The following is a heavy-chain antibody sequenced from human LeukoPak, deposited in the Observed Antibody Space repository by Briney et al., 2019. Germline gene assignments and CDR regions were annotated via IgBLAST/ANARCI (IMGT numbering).Heavy chain of an antibody. CDR3: ARRRFGESCRLDY. Sequence: SETLSLTCTVSSDSISSSSYYWGWIRQPPGKGLEWIGYIRYSGSTYYNPSLKSRLTMSVEASKTQFSLKLSSVTAADTAVYYCARRRFGESCRLDYWGQGTLVTVSS. CDR2: IRYSGST. CDR1: SDSISSSSYY. V-gene: IGHV4-61*05. D-gene: IGHD3-10*01. J-gene: IGHJ4*02.